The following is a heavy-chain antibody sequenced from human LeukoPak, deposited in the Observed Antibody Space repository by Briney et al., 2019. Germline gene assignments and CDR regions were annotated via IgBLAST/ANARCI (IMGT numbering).Heavy chain of an antibody. D-gene: IGHD1-26*01. Sequence: GGSLRLSCAASGFTFSSYGMHWVRQAPGKGLEWVAFIRYDGSNKYYADSVKGRFTISRDNSKNTLYLQMNSLRAEDTAVYYCAKDSKTYSGSYGVDYWGQGTLVTVSS. V-gene: IGHV3-30*02. CDR1: GFTFSSYG. CDR2: IRYDGSNK. J-gene: IGHJ4*02. CDR3: AKDSKTYSGSYGVDY.